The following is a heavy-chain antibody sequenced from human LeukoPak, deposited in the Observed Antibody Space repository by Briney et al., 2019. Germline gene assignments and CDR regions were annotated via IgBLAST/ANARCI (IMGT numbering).Heavy chain of an antibody. CDR2: IYYSGST. J-gene: IGHJ6*03. V-gene: IGHV4-59*01. Sequence: SETLSLTCTVSGGSISSYYWSWIRQPPGKGLEWIGYIYYSGSTNYNPSLKSRVTISVDTSKNQFSLKLSSVTAADTAVYYCAREVHKGYYYMDVWGKGTTVTISS. CDR3: AREVHKGYYYMDV. CDR1: GGSISSYY.